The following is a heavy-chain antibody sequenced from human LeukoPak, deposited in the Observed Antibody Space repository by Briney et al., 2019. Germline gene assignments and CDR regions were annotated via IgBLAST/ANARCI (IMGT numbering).Heavy chain of an antibody. Sequence: SETLSLTCTVSGGSISSYYWSWIRQPPGKGLEWIGYIYYSGSTNYNPSLKSRVTISVDTSKNQFSLKLSSVTAADTAVYYCARDPYGDYPNDAFDIWGQGTMVTVSS. V-gene: IGHV4-59*01. CDR2: IYYSGST. CDR3: ARDPYGDYPNDAFDI. J-gene: IGHJ3*02. CDR1: GGSISSYY. D-gene: IGHD4-17*01.